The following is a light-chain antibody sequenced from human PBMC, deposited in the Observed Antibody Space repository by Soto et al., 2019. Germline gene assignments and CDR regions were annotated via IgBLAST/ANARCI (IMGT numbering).Light chain of an antibody. Sequence: EIVLTQSPGTLSLSPGERATLSCRASQSVRSSFFAWYQQKPGQAPRLLIYDVSVRATGIPDRFSGSGSGTDFTLTINRLEPVDFAVSYCKQYENSVMYTFGQ. CDR3: KQYENSVMYT. CDR2: DVS. CDR1: QSVRSSF. J-gene: IGKJ2*01. V-gene: IGKV3-20*01.